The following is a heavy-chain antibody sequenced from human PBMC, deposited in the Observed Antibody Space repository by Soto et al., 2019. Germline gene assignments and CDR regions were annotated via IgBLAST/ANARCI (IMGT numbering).Heavy chain of an antibody. Sequence: PSETLSLTCTVSGGSISSYYWSWIRQPPGKGLEWIGYIYYSGSSNYIPSLKSCVIISVDPSMYQFSLKLIFVTAADTALYYCARAPGIAAAEVFFFDPWGQGTLVTVSS. CDR1: GGSISSYY. V-gene: IGHV4-59*01. D-gene: IGHD6-13*01. CDR2: IYYSGSS. CDR3: ARAPGIAAAEVFFFDP. J-gene: IGHJ5*02.